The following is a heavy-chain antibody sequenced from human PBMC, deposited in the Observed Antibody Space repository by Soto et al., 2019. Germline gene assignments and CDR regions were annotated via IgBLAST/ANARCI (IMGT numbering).Heavy chain of an antibody. CDR3: ARGGLRQLHSRFYFHS. D-gene: IGHD3-22*01. V-gene: IGHV3-33*01. CDR1: GFTFSRYG. Sequence: QVQLVDSGGGVVQPGRSLRLSCAASGFTFSRYGMHWVRQAPAKGLEWVAVIWYDVSNKYYEDCVKGRFTICRDNSKNSLYREMNTLRAEATAVYYCARGGLRQLHSRFYFHSSGQGTLVPVFS. J-gene: IGHJ4*02. CDR2: IWYDVSNK.